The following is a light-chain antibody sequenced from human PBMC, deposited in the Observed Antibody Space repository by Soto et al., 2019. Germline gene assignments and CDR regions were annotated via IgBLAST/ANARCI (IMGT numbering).Light chain of an antibody. CDR1: SSNIGADFD. J-gene: IGLJ1*01. V-gene: IGLV1-40*01. CDR3: NPYTSSNTYV. Sequence: QSVLTQPPSVSGAPGQTVTISCTGSSSNIGADFDVHWYQQHPGTAPKLMIYEVSNRPSGVSNRFSGSKSANTASLTISGLQAADEADYYCNPYTSSNTYVFGTGTKVTVL. CDR2: EVS.